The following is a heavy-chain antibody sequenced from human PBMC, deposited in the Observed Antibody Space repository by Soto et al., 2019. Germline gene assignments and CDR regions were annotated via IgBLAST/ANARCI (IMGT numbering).Heavy chain of an antibody. CDR2: INHNSGGT. J-gene: IGHJ4*02. V-gene: IGHV1-2*02. CDR3: ARSCSSTSCYTN. Sequence: QVQLVQSGAEVKKPGASVKVSCKASGYTFTGYYMHWVRQAPGQGLEWMGWINHNSGGTNYAQKYQGRVTTTRDTSISTAYMELSRLRSDDTAVYYCARSCSSTSCYTNWGQGTLVTVSS. CDR1: GYTFTGYY. D-gene: IGHD2-2*01.